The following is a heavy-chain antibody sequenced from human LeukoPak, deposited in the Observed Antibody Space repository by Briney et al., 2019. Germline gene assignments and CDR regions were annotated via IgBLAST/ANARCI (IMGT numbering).Heavy chain of an antibody. CDR1: GFTFSSYS. D-gene: IGHD3-10*01. CDR3: ARDSVNYYGSGSYGAFDI. Sequence: PGGSLRLSCAASGFTFSSYSMNWVRQAPGRGLEWVSSISSSSSYIYYADSVKGRFTISRDNAKSSLYLQMNSLRAEDTAVYYCARDSVNYYGSGSYGAFDIWGQGTMVTVSS. V-gene: IGHV3-21*01. CDR2: ISSSSSYI. J-gene: IGHJ3*02.